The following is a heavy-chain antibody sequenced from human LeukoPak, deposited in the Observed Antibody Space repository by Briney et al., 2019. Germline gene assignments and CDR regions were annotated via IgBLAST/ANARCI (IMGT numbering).Heavy chain of an antibody. J-gene: IGHJ3*02. CDR3: TRAYNWNDVGAFDI. CDR1: GFTFGDYS. CDR2: IRSKAYGGTI. V-gene: IGHV3-49*03. Sequence: GGSLRLSCTESGFTFGDYSMSWLRQAPGKGLEWVGFIRSKAYGGTIEYSASVTGRFTISRDDSKSIAYLQMNRLKTEDTAVYYCTRAYNWNDVGAFDIWGQGTMVTVSS. D-gene: IGHD1-1*01.